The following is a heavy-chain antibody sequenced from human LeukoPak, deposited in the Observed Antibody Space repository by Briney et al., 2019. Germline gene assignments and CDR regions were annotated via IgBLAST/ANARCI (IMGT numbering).Heavy chain of an antibody. D-gene: IGHD6-13*01. CDR3: ARVGSWHGKNWFDP. CDR1: GFTVSSNY. Sequence: GGSLRLSCAVSGFTVSSNYMSWVRQAPGKGLEWVSVIYSGGSTYYADSVKGRFTISRDNSKNTLYLQMNSLRAEDTAVYYCARVGSWHGKNWFDPWGQGTLVTVSS. J-gene: IGHJ5*02. CDR2: IYSGGST. V-gene: IGHV3-66*01.